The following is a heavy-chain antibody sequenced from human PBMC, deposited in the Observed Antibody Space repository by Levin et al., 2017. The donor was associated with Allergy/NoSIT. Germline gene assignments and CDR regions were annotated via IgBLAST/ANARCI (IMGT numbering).Heavy chain of an antibody. Sequence: TGGSLRLSCAASGFTFSSYWMHWVRQAPGKGLVWVSRIDSDGSFTNYADSVKGRFTISRDNAKNTLYLQMNSLRAEDTAVYYCTKESGSGSYYYYYMDVWGKGTTVTVSS. V-gene: IGHV3-74*01. D-gene: IGHD3-10*01. CDR2: IDSDGSFT. CDR3: TKESGSGSYYYYYMDV. CDR1: GFTFSSYW. J-gene: IGHJ6*03.